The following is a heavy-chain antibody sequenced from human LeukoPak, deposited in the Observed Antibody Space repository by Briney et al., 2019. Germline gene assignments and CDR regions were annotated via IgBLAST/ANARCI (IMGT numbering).Heavy chain of an antibody. D-gene: IGHD2-21*02. V-gene: IGHV4-59*01. J-gene: IGHJ6*02. Sequence: SETLSLTCTVSGGSISSYYWSWIRQPPGKGLEWIGYIYYSGSTNYNPSLKSRVTISVDTSKNQFSLKLSSVTAADTAVYYCARGMTSNYYYYYGMDVWGQGTTVTVSS. CDR1: GGSISSYY. CDR2: IYYSGST. CDR3: ARGMTSNYYYYYGMDV.